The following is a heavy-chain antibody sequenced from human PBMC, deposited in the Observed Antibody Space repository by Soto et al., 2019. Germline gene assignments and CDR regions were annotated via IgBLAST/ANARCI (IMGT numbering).Heavy chain of an antibody. CDR3: ASPLKVFGVVFL. D-gene: IGHD3-3*01. CDR1: GDRFSRYG. Sequence: PGESLTISCKGSGDRFSRYGVVWVLQMAGKGLEWMGMIHPGDPDIIYSPSFQGQVTISADKSTSTAYLQWSSLKTSDTAMYYCASPLKVFGVVFLWGQGTMVTVSS. V-gene: IGHV5-51*01. J-gene: IGHJ4*02. CDR2: IHPGDPDI.